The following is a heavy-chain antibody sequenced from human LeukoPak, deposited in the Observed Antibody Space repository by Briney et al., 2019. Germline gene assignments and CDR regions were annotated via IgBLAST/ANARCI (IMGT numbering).Heavy chain of an antibody. Sequence: GGSLRLSCAASGFTFSSYSMNWVRQAPGKGLEWVSSISSSSYIYYAGSVKGRFTISRDNAKNSLYLQMNSLRAEDTAVYYCAREGEDYDFWSGYSYYYYGMDVWGQGTTVTVSS. D-gene: IGHD3-3*01. CDR2: ISSSSYI. CDR3: AREGEDYDFWSGYSYYYYGMDV. CDR1: GFTFSSYS. V-gene: IGHV3-21*01. J-gene: IGHJ6*02.